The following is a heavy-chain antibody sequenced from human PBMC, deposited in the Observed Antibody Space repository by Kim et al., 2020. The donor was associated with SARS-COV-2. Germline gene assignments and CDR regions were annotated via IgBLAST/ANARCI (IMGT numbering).Heavy chain of an antibody. J-gene: IGHJ4*02. Sequence: GRFTISRDNAKNPLYLQMNSLRAEDTAVYYCAKDRYRAADSSGYLYTFDYWGQGTLVTVSS. V-gene: IGHV3-23*01. D-gene: IGHD3-22*01. CDR3: AKDRYRAADSSGYLYTFDY.